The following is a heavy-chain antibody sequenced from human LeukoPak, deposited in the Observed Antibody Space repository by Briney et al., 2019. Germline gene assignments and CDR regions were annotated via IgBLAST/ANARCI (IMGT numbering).Heavy chain of an antibody. D-gene: IGHD4-17*01. V-gene: IGHV3-9*01. CDR2: ISWNSGSI. CDR1: GFTFDDYA. J-gene: IGHJ4*02. CDR3: AKGGMVTTVPEFDY. Sequence: PGGSLRLSCAASGFTFDDYAMHWVRQAPGKGLEWVSGISWNSGSIGYADSVKGRFTISRDNAKNSLYLQMNSLRAEDTALYYCAKGGMVTTVPEFDYWGQGTLVTVSS.